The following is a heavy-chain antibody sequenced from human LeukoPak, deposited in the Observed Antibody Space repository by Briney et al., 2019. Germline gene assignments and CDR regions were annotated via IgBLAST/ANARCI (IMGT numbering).Heavy chain of an antibody. CDR1: GFSFSTYS. Sequence: GGSLRLSCAASGFSFSTYSMTWVRQRPGKGLEWVSSIYNSGSEIFYADSVKGRFTISRDNSNNMLYLQMNSLRAEDSAVYFCAKDIVPDSGWDLDYWGRGTLVNVSS. CDR3: AKDIVPDSGWDLDY. CDR2: IYNSGSEI. D-gene: IGHD6-19*01. V-gene: IGHV3-23*05. J-gene: IGHJ4*02.